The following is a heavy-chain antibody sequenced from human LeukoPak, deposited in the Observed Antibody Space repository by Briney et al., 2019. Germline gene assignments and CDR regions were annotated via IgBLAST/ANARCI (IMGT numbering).Heavy chain of an antibody. CDR3: VKLPYSDTSAYYVDY. D-gene: IGHD3-22*01. CDR1: GFTFSTSA. V-gene: IGHV3-64D*06. CDR2: ISSNGGST. J-gene: IGHJ4*02. Sequence: GSLRLSCSASGFTFSTSAIHWVRQAPGKGLEYVPAISSNGGSTYYAGSVKGRFTISRDNSKNTLSLQMSSLRPEDTAVYYCVKLPYSDTSAYYVDYWGQGTLVTVSS.